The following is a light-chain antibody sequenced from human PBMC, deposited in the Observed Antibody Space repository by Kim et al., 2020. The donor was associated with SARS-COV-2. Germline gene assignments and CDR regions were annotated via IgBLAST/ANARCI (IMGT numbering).Light chain of an antibody. Sequence: GQKVTISCSGSSSNIGNNYVSWYQQLPGTAPKLLIYDNNKRPSGIPDRFSGSKSGTSATLGITGLQTGDEAGYYCGTWDSSLSALVCGGGTQLNVL. CDR3: GTWDSSLSALV. CDR2: DNN. V-gene: IGLV1-51*01. CDR1: SSNIGNNY. J-gene: IGLJ2*01.